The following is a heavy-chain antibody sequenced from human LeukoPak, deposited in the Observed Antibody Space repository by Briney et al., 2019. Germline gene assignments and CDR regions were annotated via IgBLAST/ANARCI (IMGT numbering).Heavy chain of an antibody. CDR1: GFTFSSYA. CDR2: ISNDGGTT. CDR3: ARALLGRERPIEY. V-gene: IGHV3-30*04. Sequence: GGSLRLSCAASGFTFSSYAMHWVRQAPGKGPEWVAVISNDGGTTFYADSVKGRFTISRDNSKNTLHLQMNSLSAEDTAVYYCARALLGRERPIEYWGKGSLVTVSS. J-gene: IGHJ4*02. D-gene: IGHD1-26*01.